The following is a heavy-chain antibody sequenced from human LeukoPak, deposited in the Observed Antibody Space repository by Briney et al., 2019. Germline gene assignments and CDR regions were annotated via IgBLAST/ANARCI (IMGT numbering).Heavy chain of an antibody. CDR2: IYSGGST. CDR3: ARYYDFWRKGMDV. V-gene: IGHV3-53*01. Sequence: SGGSLRLSCAASGFTVSSNYMSWVRQAPGKGLEWVSVIYSGGSTYCADSVKGRFTISRDSSKNTPYLQMNSLRAEDTAVYYCARYYDFWRKGMDVWGQGTTVTVSS. J-gene: IGHJ6*02. D-gene: IGHD3-3*01. CDR1: GFTVSSNY.